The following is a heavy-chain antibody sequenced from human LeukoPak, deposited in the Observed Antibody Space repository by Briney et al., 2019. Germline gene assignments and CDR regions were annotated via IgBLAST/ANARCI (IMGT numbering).Heavy chain of an antibody. Sequence: GESLKISCKGSGYSFTSYWIGWVRRMPGKGLEWMGIIYPGDSDTRYSPSFQGQVTISADKSISTAYLQWSSLKASDTAMYYCASLGLNNYYDSSGYNWFDPWGQGTLVTVSS. V-gene: IGHV5-51*01. CDR3: ASLGLNNYYDSSGYNWFDP. CDR1: GYSFTSYW. CDR2: IYPGDSDT. D-gene: IGHD3-22*01. J-gene: IGHJ5*02.